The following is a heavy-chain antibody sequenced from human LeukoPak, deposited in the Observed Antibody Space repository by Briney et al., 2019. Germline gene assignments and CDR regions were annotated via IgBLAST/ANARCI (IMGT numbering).Heavy chain of an antibody. CDR2: MNPNSGNT. Sequence: ASVKVSCKVSGYTFTSYDINWVRQATGHGLDWMGWMNPNSGNTGYAQKFQGSVTMTRNTSISTAYMELSSLRSEDTAVYYCAREGGATDLGAFDIWGQGTKVTVSS. J-gene: IGHJ3*02. CDR3: AREGGATDLGAFDI. V-gene: IGHV1-8*01. CDR1: GYTFTSYD. D-gene: IGHD3-16*01.